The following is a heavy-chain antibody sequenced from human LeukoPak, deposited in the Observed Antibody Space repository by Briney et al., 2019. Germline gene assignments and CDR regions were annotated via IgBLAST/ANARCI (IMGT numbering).Heavy chain of an antibody. Sequence: ASVRVSCKASGYTFTSYYMHWVRQAPGQGLEWMGIINPSGGSTSYAQKFQGRVTMTRDTSTGTVYMELSSLRSEDTAVYYCARSSTMIDWFDPWGQGTLVTVSS. D-gene: IGHD3-22*01. CDR2: INPSGGST. J-gene: IGHJ5*02. V-gene: IGHV1-46*01. CDR3: ARSSTMIDWFDP. CDR1: GYTFTSYY.